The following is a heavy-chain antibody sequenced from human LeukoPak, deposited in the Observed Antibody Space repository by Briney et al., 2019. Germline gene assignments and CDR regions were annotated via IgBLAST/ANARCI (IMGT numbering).Heavy chain of an antibody. V-gene: IGHV3-53*01. CDR2: IYSGGST. D-gene: IGHD4-11*01. CDR1: GFTFSSYS. CDR3: ARDSGLTTQDY. J-gene: IGHJ4*02. Sequence: GGSLRLSCAASGFTFSSYSMNWVRQAPGKGLEWVSVIYSGGSTYYADSVKGRFTISRDNSKNTLYLQMNSLRAEDTAVYYCARDSGLTTQDYWGQGTLVTVSS.